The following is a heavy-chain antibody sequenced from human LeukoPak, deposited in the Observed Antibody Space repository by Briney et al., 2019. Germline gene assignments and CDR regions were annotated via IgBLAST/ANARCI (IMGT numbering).Heavy chain of an antibody. D-gene: IGHD1-1*01. V-gene: IGHV7-4-1*02. CDR2: INTYTGDP. CDR3: ARDGSTNWYYYYGLDV. CDR1: GYTFTDYG. J-gene: IGHJ6*02. Sequence: ASVKVSCKTSGYTFTDYGIHWVRQAPGQGLEWMGWINTYTGDPTYAQAFTGRFVFSLDTSVSTAYLQTSSLKADDTAVFYCARDGSTNWYYYYGLDVWGQGIAVTVSS.